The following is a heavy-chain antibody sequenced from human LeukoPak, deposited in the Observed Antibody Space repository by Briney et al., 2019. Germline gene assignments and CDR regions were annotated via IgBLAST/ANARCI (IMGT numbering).Heavy chain of an antibody. V-gene: IGHV3-30*18. CDR3: AKDQI. CDR1: KFTFSNYG. Sequence: GGSLRLSCTASKFTFSNYGMHWVRQAPGKGLEWVAVIAFDGSNEYYAESVKGRFTISRDNSKNTLYLQMNSLRTEDTAVYYCAKDQIWGQGTLVTVSS. CDR2: IAFDGSNE. J-gene: IGHJ4*02.